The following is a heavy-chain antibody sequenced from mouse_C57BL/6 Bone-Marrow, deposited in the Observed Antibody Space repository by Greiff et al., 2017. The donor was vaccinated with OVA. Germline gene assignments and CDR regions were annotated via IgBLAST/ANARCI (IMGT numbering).Heavy chain of an antibody. D-gene: IGHD2-3*01. V-gene: IGHV3-6*01. CDR1: GYSITSGYY. CDR3: ARDGYCEAMDY. CDR2: ISYDGSN. Sequence: VQLKESGPGLVKPSQSLSLTCSVTGYSITSGYYWNWIRQFPGNKLEWMGYISYDGSNNYNPSLKNRISITRDTSKNQFFLKLHSVTTEDAATDYCARDGYCEAMDYWGQGTSVTVSS. J-gene: IGHJ4*01.